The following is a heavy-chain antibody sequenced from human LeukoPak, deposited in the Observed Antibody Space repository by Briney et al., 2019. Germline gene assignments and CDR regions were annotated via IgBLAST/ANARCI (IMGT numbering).Heavy chain of an antibody. Sequence: SETLSLNCSVSGGSIISYYWSWIRQPAGKGLEWIGRIHSSGSTSYNPSLKSRVTLSVDTARNQLSLNLQSVTAADTATYYCTRGGTRNDYWGRGTRVTVSS. CDR3: TRGGTRNDY. J-gene: IGHJ4*02. CDR2: IHSSGST. D-gene: IGHD1-14*01. V-gene: IGHV4-4*07. CDR1: GGSIISYY.